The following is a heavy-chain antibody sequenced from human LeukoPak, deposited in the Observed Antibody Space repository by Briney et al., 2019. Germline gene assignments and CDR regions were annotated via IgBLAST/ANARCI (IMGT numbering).Heavy chain of an antibody. J-gene: IGHJ5*02. V-gene: IGHV3-23*01. CDR2: ISGSGDGT. CDR3: AKIQFQLPPARWPSIS. D-gene: IGHD5-24*01. CDR1: GFTFSNYA. Sequence: PGGSLRLSCAASGFTFSNYAMSWVRQAPTKGLEWVSTISGSGDGTYYADSVKGRFTISRDNAKNTLYLQTNSLRAEDTAIYYCAKIQFQLPPARWPSISWGQGTLVIVSS.